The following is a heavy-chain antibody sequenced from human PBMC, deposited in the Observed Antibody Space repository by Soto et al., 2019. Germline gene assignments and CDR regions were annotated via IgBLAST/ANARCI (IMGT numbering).Heavy chain of an antibody. CDR1: GFTFGSHW. CDR2: IKEDGSEK. CDR3: ARDEPQSYTHDYGGNSPGNWFDP. J-gene: IGHJ5*02. V-gene: IGHV3-7*01. Sequence: EVHLVESGGGLVQPGGSLRLSCAASGFTFGSHWMSWIRQPPGEGLEWVANIKEDGSEKHYVDSVKGRITISRDNAENSLYLQMNSLRAEDTAVYYCARDEPQSYTHDYGGNSPGNWFDPWGQGTLVTVSS. D-gene: IGHD4-17*01.